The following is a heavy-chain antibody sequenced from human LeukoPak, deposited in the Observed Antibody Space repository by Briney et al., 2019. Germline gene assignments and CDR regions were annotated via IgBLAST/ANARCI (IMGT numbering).Heavy chain of an antibody. D-gene: IGHD6-19*01. J-gene: IGHJ4*02. CDR2: IRYDGSNK. Sequence: PGGSLRLSCTASGFTFSTYGMHWVRQAPGKGLEWVAFIRYDGSNKYYADSVKGRFTISRDNSKNTLYLQMNSLRTEDTAVYYCAKDGSSGWYLWFDYWGQGTLVPVSS. CDR1: GFTFSTYG. CDR3: AKDGSSGWYLWFDY. V-gene: IGHV3-30*02.